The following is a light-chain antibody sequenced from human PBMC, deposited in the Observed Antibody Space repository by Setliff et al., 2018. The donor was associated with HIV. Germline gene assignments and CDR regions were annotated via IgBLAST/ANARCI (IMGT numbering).Light chain of an antibody. V-gene: IGLV2-14*01. CDR1: SSDIGGYNF. CDR2: GVN. Sequence: QSALTQPASVSGSPGQSITISCTGASSDIGGYNFVSWYRQHPGQAPKLVIYGVNYRPSGVSNRFSGSKSGNTASLTISGLRAEDEMDYYCSSYSSISTQIFGTGTKVTVL. J-gene: IGLJ1*01. CDR3: SSYSSISTQI.